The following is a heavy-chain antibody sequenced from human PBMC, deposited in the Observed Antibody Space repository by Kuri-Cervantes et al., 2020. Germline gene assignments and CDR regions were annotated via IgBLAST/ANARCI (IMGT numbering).Heavy chain of an antibody. CDR3: ARGRYSYYDSLTGGMDV. J-gene: IGHJ6*02. CDR1: GGSISSYY. V-gene: IGHV4-59*12. Sequence: SETLSLTCTVSGGSISSYYWSWIRQPPGKGLEWIRNIYHSGSTFYNPSLKSRVTISVDRSKNQFSLKLSSLTAADTAVYYCARGRYSYYDSLTGGMDVWGQGTTVTVSS. CDR2: IYHSGST. D-gene: IGHD3-9*01.